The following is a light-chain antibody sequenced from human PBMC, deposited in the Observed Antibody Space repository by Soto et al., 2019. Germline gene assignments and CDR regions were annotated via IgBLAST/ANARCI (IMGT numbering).Light chain of an antibody. Sequence: EIELTQSPGTLSLSPGERVTLSCRASRSVSGSYLAWYQQKPGQAPRVLIYSASLMATGIPDRFSGSGSGTDFSLTISRLQPEDFAVYYCQQYGSSPLTFGQGTRLEIK. J-gene: IGKJ5*01. CDR2: SAS. V-gene: IGKV3-20*01. CDR3: QQYGSSPLT. CDR1: RSVSGSY.